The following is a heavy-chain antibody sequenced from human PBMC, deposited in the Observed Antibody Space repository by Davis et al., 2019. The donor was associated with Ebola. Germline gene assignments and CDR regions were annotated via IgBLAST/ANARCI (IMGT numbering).Heavy chain of an antibody. CDR2: INSDGRST. CDR1: GFTFSSYW. D-gene: IGHD2-21*02. J-gene: IGHJ4*02. V-gene: IGHV3-74*01. CDR3: AREVVVVTARTFDY. Sequence: GESLKISCAASGFTFSSYWMHWLRQAPGKGLVWVSRINSDGRSTSYADSVKGRFTISRDNAKDTLYLQMNSLRAEDTAVYYCAREVVVVTARTFDYWGQGTLVTVSS.